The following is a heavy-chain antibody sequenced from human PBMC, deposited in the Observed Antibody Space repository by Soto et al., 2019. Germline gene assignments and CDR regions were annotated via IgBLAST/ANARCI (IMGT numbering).Heavy chain of an antibody. J-gene: IGHJ3*02. V-gene: IGHV1-18*01. CDR2: ISAYNGNT. CDR3: ARVYNWNDGNAFDI. Sequence: GASVKVSCKASGYTFTSYGISWVRQAPGQGLEWMGWISAYNGNTNCAQKLQGRVTMTTDTSTSTAYMELRSLRSDDTAVYYCARVYNWNDGNAFDIWGQGTMVTVSS. CDR1: GYTFTSYG. D-gene: IGHD1-20*01.